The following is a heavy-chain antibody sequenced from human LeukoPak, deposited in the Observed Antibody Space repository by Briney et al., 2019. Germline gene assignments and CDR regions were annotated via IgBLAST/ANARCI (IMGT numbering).Heavy chain of an antibody. CDR1: GFTFDDYA. Sequence: PGGXXRLSCAASGFTFDDYAMHWVRQAPGKGLEWVSLISWDGGSTYYADSVKGRFTISRDNSKNSLYLQMNSLRAEDTALYYCAKDIGGSGWYYYFDYWGQGTLVTVSS. CDR2: ISWDGGST. J-gene: IGHJ4*02. V-gene: IGHV3-43D*03. D-gene: IGHD6-19*01. CDR3: AKDIGGSGWYYYFDY.